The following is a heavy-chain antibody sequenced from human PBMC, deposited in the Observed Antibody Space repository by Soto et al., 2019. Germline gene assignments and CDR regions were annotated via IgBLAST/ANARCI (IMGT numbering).Heavy chain of an antibody. CDR1: GGTFSSYA. CDR2: IIPIFGTA. J-gene: IGHJ4*02. V-gene: IGHV1-69*13. Sequence: SVKVSCKASGGTFSSYAISWVRQAPGQGLEWMGGIIPIFGTANYAQKFQGRVTITADESTSTAYMELSSLRSEDTAVYYCARGPAWSGYDSVYFDYWGQGTLVTVSS. CDR3: ARGPAWSGYDSVYFDY. D-gene: IGHD5-12*01.